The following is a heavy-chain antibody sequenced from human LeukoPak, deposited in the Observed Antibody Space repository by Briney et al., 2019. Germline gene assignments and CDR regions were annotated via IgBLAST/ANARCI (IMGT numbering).Heavy chain of an antibody. CDR1: GYSFTSYW. D-gene: IGHD6-19*01. CDR3: ARGSGWNGGPDYFDY. J-gene: IGHJ4*02. V-gene: IGHV5-51*01. Sequence: GESLKISCKGSGYSFTSYWIGWVRQMPGKGLEWMGIIYPGDSDTRYSPSFQGQVTISADKSISTAYLQWSSLKASDTAMYYCARGSGWNGGPDYFDYWGQGTLVTVSS. CDR2: IYPGDSDT.